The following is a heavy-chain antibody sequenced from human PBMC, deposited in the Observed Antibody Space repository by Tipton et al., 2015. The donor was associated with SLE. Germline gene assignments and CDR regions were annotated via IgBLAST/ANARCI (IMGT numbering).Heavy chain of an antibody. V-gene: IGHV4-38-2*01. J-gene: IGHJ4*02. CDR3: ARSPHCSNTNCYGGGYYLDQ. D-gene: IGHD2-2*01. CDR1: NYFISDGYY. Sequence: TLSLTCAVSNYFISDGYYWGWIPQPPGKGLEWIGSMFHSGSIYYKPSLKSRITISIDTSKNQFSLILNSVTATDTAVYYCARSPHCSNTNCYGGGYYLDQWGQGTLVTVSS. CDR2: MFHSGSI.